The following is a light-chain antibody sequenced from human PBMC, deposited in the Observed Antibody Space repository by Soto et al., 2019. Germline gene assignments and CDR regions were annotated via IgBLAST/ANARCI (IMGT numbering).Light chain of an antibody. CDR2: DAS. CDR1: QSVSTN. Sequence: EIVVTQFPATLSESPGERVTLSCRAGQSVSTNLAWYQQRPGEAPRLLIFDASARAVDIPGRFGGSGSGTEFTLTISSLQPEDFAVYFCHSYDKWPPGAFGQGTKVDIK. V-gene: IGKV3D-15*01. J-gene: IGKJ1*01. CDR3: HSYDKWPPGA.